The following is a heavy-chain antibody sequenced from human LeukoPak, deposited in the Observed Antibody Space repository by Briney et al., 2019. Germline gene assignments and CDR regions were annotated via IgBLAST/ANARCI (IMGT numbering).Heavy chain of an antibody. D-gene: IGHD5-18*01. V-gene: IGHV3-11*04. J-gene: IGHJ4*02. Sequence: GGSLGLSCAASGFTFSNYYMSWIRQAPGKGLEWVSYISSTGNIIYYADSVKGRFTISRDNAKNSLYLQMNSLRAEDTAVYYCARTEGYGYYYFDYWGQGTLVTVSS. CDR2: ISSTGNII. CDR1: GFTFSNYY. CDR3: ARTEGYGYYYFDY.